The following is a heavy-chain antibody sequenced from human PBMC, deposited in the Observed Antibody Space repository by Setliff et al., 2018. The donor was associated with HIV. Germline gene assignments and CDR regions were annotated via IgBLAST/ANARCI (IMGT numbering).Heavy chain of an antibody. D-gene: IGHD2-2*01. CDR2: IYPADSDT. CDR1: GYSFTNYW. Sequence: GESLKISCKGSGYSFTNYWIGWVRQVPGKGLEWMGIIYPADSDTRYSPSFQGQVTISADKSISTAYLQWSSLRASDTAVYYCSRASDPSHRMPPTNYYYYMDVWGKRTKVTVSS. V-gene: IGHV5-51*01. CDR3: SRASDPSHRMPPTNYYYYMDV. J-gene: IGHJ6*03.